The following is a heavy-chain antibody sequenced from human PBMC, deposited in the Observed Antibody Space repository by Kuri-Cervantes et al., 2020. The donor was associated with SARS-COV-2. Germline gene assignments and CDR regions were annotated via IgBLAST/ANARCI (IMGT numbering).Heavy chain of an antibody. J-gene: IGHJ6*02. V-gene: IGHV4-61*10. CDR2: INHSGST. CDR3: ARDRVYSSSSYYYYYGMDV. D-gene: IGHD6-6*01. CDR1: GGSISSGSYY. Sequence: SETLSLTCTVSGGSISSGSYYWSWIRQPAGKGLEWIGEINHSGSTNYNPSLKSRVTISVDTSKNQFSLKLSSVTAADTAVYYCARDRVYSSSSYYYYYGMDVWGQGTTVTVSS.